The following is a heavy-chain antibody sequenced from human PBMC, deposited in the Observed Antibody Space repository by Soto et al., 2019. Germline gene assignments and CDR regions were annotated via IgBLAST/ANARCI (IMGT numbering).Heavy chain of an antibody. Sequence: QVQLVQSGAEVKKPGSSVKVSCKASGGTFSNYTISWVRQAPGQGLEWMGRIIPILNIANYAQKSQGRVTITADKSTITTYMELSSLRSEDTAVYYCARVSEMGTATKGYNYYMDVWGKGTTVTVPS. V-gene: IGHV1-69*02. CDR2: IIPILNIA. CDR1: GGTFSNYT. J-gene: IGHJ6*03. D-gene: IGHD4-17*01. CDR3: ARVSEMGTATKGYNYYMDV.